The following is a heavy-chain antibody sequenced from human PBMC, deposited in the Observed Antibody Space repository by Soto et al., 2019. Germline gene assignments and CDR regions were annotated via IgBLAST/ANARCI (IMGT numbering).Heavy chain of an antibody. Sequence: QLQLQESGPGLVKPSETLSLTCTVSGGSISSSSYYWGWIRQPPGKGLEWIGSIYYSGSTYYNPSLTSRVTIYVDTSKNQFSLKLSSVTAADTAVYYCARLPYSSGGCWFDPWGQGTLVTVSS. CDR3: ARLPYSSGGCWFDP. J-gene: IGHJ5*02. CDR1: GGSISSSSYY. V-gene: IGHV4-39*01. CDR2: IYYSGST. D-gene: IGHD6-19*01.